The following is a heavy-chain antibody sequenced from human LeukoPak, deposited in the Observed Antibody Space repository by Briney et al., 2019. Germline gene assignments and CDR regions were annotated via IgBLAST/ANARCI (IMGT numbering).Heavy chain of an antibody. CDR3: ARGKRGGTAVRSFDY. V-gene: IGHV3-21*01. CDR1: GFTFSDYT. D-gene: IGHD1/OR15-1a*01. J-gene: IGHJ4*02. CDR2: ISNSGSYI. Sequence: GGSLRLSCAASGFTFSDYTMTWVRQAPGKGLEWVSSISNSGSYIYYADSLKGRFTVSRDTAESSVYLQMNSLRAEDTAVYYCARGKRGGTAVRSFDYWGQGALVTVSS.